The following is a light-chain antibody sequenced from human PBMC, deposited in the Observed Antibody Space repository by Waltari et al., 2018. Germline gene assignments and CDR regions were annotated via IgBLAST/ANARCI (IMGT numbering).Light chain of an antibody. V-gene: IGLV2-8*01. Sequence: QSALTQPPSASGSPGQSVTISCTGTSSDVGGYNFVSWYQQHPGKAPKVMIYEVTKRPSGVPDRFSGSKSGNTASLTVSGLQAEDEADYYGMSYAGNYNPWVFGGGTRLTVL. CDR1: SSDVGGYNF. J-gene: IGLJ3*02. CDR3: MSYAGNYNPWV. CDR2: EVT.